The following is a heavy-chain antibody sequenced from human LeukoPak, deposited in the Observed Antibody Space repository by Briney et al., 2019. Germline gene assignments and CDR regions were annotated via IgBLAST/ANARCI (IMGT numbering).Heavy chain of an antibody. Sequence: GSLRLSCAASGFTFSSFGMSWVRQAPGKGLEWVGFIRSKAYGGTTEYAASVKGRFTISRDDSKSIAYLQMNSLKTEDTAVYYCTRDIWRGNYYDSSGYYQNFDYWGQGTLVTVSS. V-gene: IGHV3-49*04. J-gene: IGHJ4*02. CDR1: GFTFSSFG. D-gene: IGHD3-22*01. CDR2: IRSKAYGGTT. CDR3: TRDIWRGNYYDSSGYYQNFDY.